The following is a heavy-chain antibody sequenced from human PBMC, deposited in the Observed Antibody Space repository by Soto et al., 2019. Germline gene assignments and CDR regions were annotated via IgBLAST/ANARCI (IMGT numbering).Heavy chain of an antibody. V-gene: IGHV4-59*08. CDR1: GGSISSYY. D-gene: IGHD4-17*01. J-gene: IGHJ4*02. Sequence: PSETLSLTCTVSGGSISSYYWIWIRQPPGKGLEWIGYIYYSGSTNYNPSLKSRVTISVDTSKNQFSLKLSSVTAADTAVYYCARLSYGDYYFDYWGQGTLVTVSS. CDR3: ARLSYGDYYFDY. CDR2: IYYSGST.